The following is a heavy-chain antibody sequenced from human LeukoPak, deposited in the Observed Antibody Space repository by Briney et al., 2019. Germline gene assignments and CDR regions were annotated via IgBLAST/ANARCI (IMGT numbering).Heavy chain of an antibody. CDR3: ARSTAGLDY. Sequence: GGSLRLSCAASGSTFSNYWMSWVRQAPGKGLEWVANIRQDGSEKYYVDSMRGRFTISRDNAKNSLYLQMSSLRAEDTAVYYCARSTAGLDYWGQGTLVTVSS. V-gene: IGHV3-7*01. J-gene: IGHJ4*02. CDR1: GSTFSNYW. CDR2: IRQDGSEK. D-gene: IGHD1-1*01.